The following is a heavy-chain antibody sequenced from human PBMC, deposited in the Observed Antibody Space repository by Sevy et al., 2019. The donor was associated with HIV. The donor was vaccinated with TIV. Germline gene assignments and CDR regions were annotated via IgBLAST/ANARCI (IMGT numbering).Heavy chain of an antibody. V-gene: IGHV4-39*01. D-gene: IGHD5-18*01. CDR3: ARPESLQYNYAFDS. CDR2: IYYTGTT. CDR1: GGSISSSSYY. Sequence: SETLFLICSVSGGSISSSSYYWGWVRQPPGKGLEWIGSIYYTGTTYYNPSLKSRVTISKDTSKNQLSLKLSSVTAADTAVYHCARPESLQYNYAFDSWGPGTLVTVSS. J-gene: IGHJ4*02.